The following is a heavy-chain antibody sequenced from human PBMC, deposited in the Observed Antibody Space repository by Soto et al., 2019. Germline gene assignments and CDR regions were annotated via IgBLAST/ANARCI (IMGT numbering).Heavy chain of an antibody. V-gene: IGHV4-4*07. CDR3: AGGVVIDYYYYYGMDV. CDR2: IYTSGST. J-gene: IGHJ6*02. D-gene: IGHD3-3*01. Sequence: SETLSLTCTVSGGSISSYYWSWIRQPAGKGLEWIGRIYTSGSTNHNPSLKSRVTMSVDTSKNQFSLKLSSVTAADTAVYYCAGGVVIDYYYYYGMDVWGQGTTVTVSS. CDR1: GGSISSYY.